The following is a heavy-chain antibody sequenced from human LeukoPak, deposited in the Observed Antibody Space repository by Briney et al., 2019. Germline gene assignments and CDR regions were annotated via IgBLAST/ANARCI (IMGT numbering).Heavy chain of an antibody. CDR1: GGSISSSSYY. CDR3: ARDVIGYCSSTSCSYYFDN. J-gene: IGHJ4*02. Sequence: SETLSLTCTVSGGSISSSSYYWGWIRQPPGKGLEWIGSIYYSGSTYYNPSLKSRVTISVDTSKNQFSLKLSSVTAADTAVYYCARDVIGYCSSTSCSYYFDNWGQGTLVTVSS. CDR2: IYYSGST. V-gene: IGHV4-39*07. D-gene: IGHD2-2*01.